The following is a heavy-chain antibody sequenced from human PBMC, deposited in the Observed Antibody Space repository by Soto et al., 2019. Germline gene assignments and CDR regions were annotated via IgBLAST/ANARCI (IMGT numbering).Heavy chain of an antibody. J-gene: IGHJ6*02. V-gene: IGHV1-46*01. CDR3: ARDPPPQLLSYYYYGMDV. Sequence: GASVKVSCKASGYTFTSYYMHWVRQAPGQGLEWMGIINPSGGSTSYAQKFQGRVTMTRDTSTSTVYMELSSLRSEDTAVYYCARDPPPQLLSYYYYGMDVWGQGTTVTVSS. D-gene: IGHD2-2*01. CDR1: GYTFTSYY. CDR2: INPSGGST.